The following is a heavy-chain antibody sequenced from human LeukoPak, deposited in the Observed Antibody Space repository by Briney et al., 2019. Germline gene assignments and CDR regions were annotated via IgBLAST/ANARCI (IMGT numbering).Heavy chain of an antibody. CDR3: ARMRTGTAGYFDY. CDR2: IYHSGST. D-gene: IGHD1-1*01. CDR1: GGPISSYY. V-gene: IGHV4-59*12. J-gene: IGHJ4*02. Sequence: SETLSLTCTVSGGPISSYYWSWIRQPPGKGLEWIGYIYHSGSTYYNPSLKSRVTISVDRSKNQFSLKLSSVTAADTAVYYCARMRTGTAGYFDYWGQGTLVTVSS.